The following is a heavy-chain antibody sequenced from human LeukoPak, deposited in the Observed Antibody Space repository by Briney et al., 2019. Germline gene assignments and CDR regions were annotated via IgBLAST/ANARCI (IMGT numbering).Heavy chain of an antibody. Sequence: SVKVSCKASGGTFSSYAISWVRQAPGQGLEWMGGIIPIFGTANYAQKFQGRVTITADESTSTAYMELSSLRSEDTAVYYCASYSGSYYVWFDPWGQGTLVTVSS. V-gene: IGHV1-69*01. CDR2: IIPIFGTA. CDR3: ASYSGSYYVWFDP. CDR1: GGTFSSYA. D-gene: IGHD1-26*01. J-gene: IGHJ5*02.